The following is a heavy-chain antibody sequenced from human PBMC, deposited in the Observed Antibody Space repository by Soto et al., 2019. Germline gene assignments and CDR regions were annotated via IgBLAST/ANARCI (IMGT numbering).Heavy chain of an antibody. CDR2: ISSSGSTI. Sequence: GGSLRLSCAASGFTFSSYALTWVRQAPGKGLEWVSYISSSGSTIYYADSVKGRFTISRDNAKNSLYLEMNSLRAEDTAVYYCARESEDLTSNFDYWGQGTLVTVSS. J-gene: IGHJ4*02. CDR3: ARESEDLTSNFDY. CDR1: GFTFSSYA. V-gene: IGHV3-48*04.